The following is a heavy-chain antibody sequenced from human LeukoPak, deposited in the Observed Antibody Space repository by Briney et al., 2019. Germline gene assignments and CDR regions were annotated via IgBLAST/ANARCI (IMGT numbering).Heavy chain of an antibody. CDR3: ARSSGYCSSTSCYNPDI. Sequence: SVKVSCKASGGTFSNYAISWVRQAPRQGLEWMGGIIPILGKANYAQKFQGRVTITTDESTSTAHMELSSLRCEDTAVYYGARSSGYCSSTSCYNPDIWGQGTMVTVSS. D-gene: IGHD2-2*02. CDR1: GGTFSNYA. CDR2: IIPILGKA. J-gene: IGHJ3*02. V-gene: IGHV1-69*05.